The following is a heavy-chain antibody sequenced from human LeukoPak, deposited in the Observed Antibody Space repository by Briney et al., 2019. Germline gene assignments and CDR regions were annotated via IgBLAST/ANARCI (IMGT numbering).Heavy chain of an antibody. J-gene: IGHJ4*02. V-gene: IGHV1-2*02. D-gene: IGHD3-22*01. Sequence: ASVKVSCKASGYTFTGYYMHWVRQAPGQGLEWMGWINPKTGDTNYAQKFQGRVTMTRDTSISTAYMELSRLRSDDTAVYYCARDRADYYDSSGYCVWGQGTLVTVSS. CDR1: GYTFTGYY. CDR3: ARDRADYYDSSGYCV. CDR2: INPKTGDT.